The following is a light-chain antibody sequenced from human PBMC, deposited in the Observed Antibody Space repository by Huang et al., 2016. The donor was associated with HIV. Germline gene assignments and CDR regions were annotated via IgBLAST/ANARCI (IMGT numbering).Light chain of an antibody. J-gene: IGKJ4*01. CDR3: HQYNNWLLS. CDR1: RSVSTN. V-gene: IGKV3-15*01. Sequence: EIVMTQSPATLSVSPGQRVTLSCRANRSVSTNLAWYQQRHGQAPRLLIYGSSTRAPGSPARFRGSGSGTDFSLTISSLQSEDFALYYCHQYNNWLLSFGGGTRV. CDR2: GSS.